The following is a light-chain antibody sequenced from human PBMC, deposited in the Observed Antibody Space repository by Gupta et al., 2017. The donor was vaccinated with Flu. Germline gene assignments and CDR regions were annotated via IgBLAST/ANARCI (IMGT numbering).Light chain of an antibody. V-gene: IGLV3-1*01. Sequence: SYALTQPPSVSVSPGQTASITCSGDKLGDKYACWYQQKPGQSPVLVIYKDSKRHSGIPERFSGSNSGNTATMTISGTQAMDEADYYCQAGDSSTEGYVFGTGTKVTVL. CDR3: QAGDSSTEGYV. CDR2: KDS. CDR1: KLGDKY. J-gene: IGLJ1*01.